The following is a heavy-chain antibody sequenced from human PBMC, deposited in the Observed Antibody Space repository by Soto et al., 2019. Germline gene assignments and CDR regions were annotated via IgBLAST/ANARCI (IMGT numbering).Heavy chain of an antibody. J-gene: IGHJ6*03. CDR2: INHSGST. CDR3: AREYCSGGSCYSHYCYYYMDV. CDR1: GGSFSGYY. Sequence: QVQLQQWGAGLLKPSETLSLTCAVYGGSFSGYYWSWIRQPPGKGLEWIGEINHSGSTNYNPSLKSRVTISVDTSKNQFSLKLSSVTAADTAVYYCAREYCSGGSCYSHYCYYYMDVWGKGTTVTVSS. D-gene: IGHD2-15*01. V-gene: IGHV4-34*01.